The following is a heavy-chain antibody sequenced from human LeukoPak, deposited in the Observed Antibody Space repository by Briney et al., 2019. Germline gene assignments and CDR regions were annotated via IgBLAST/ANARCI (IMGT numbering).Heavy chain of an antibody. CDR1: GFTFSNYV. D-gene: IGHD4-17*01. J-gene: IGHJ4*02. Sequence: GGSLRLSCAASGFTFSNYVMHWVRQAPGKGLEWVAFIRYDGSIEYYTDSVKGRFTISRDNSKNTLYLQMNSLRAEDTAVYYCAKSLYTVTTPVDYWGQGTQVTVSS. CDR2: IRYDGSIE. V-gene: IGHV3-30*02. CDR3: AKSLYTVTTPVDY.